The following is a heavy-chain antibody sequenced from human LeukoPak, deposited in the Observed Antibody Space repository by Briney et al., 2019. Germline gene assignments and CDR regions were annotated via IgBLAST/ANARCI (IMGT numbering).Heavy chain of an antibody. CDR2: ISAYNGNT. J-gene: IGHJ6*03. V-gene: IGHV1-18*01. CDR3: ARRGAVSTVTTGVYYYYHMDV. D-gene: IGHD4-17*01. Sequence: ASVKVSRKASGYTFTSYGISWVQQAPGQGLEWMGWISAYNGNTNYAQKLQGRVTMTTDTSTSTAYMELRSLRSDDTAVYYCARRGAVSTVTTGVYYYYHMDVWGKGTTVTVSS. CDR1: GYTFTSYG.